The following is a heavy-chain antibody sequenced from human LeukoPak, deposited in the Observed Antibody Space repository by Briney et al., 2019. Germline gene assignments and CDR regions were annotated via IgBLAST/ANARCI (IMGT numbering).Heavy chain of an antibody. V-gene: IGHV3-66*01. Sequence: QAGGSLRLSCAASGFTFSSYWMSWVRQAPGKGLEWVSVVYSGGSTYYADSVRGRFTISRDNSKNTLYLQMNSLRVEDTAVYYCARDREYNYGDYYYYGMDVWGQGTTVTVSS. D-gene: IGHD5-18*01. J-gene: IGHJ6*02. CDR3: ARDREYNYGDYYYYGMDV. CDR1: GFTFSSYW. CDR2: VYSGGST.